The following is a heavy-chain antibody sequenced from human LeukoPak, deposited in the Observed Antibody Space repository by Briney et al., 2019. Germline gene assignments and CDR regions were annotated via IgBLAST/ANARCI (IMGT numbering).Heavy chain of an antibody. CDR2: IRYDGSNK. J-gene: IGHJ6*03. CDR1: GFTFSSYG. D-gene: IGHD3-3*01. CDR3: AKDVRRLRFLEWLNYTDV. Sequence: PGGSLRLSCAESGFTFSSYGMHWVRQAPGKGLEWVAFIRYDGSNKYYADSVKGRFTISRDNSKNTLYLQMNSLRAEDTAVYYCAKDVRRLRFLEWLNYTDVRGKGTTVTVSS. V-gene: IGHV3-30*02.